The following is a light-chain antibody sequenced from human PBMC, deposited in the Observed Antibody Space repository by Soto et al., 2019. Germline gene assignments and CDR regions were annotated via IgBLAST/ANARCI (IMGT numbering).Light chain of an antibody. J-gene: IGKJ4*01. CDR1: QSVSSN. CDR3: QQYDSYFT. V-gene: IGKV3-15*01. CDR2: GAS. Sequence: EIVMTQSPATLSVSPGERATLSCRASQSVSSNLAWYQQKPGQAPRLLIYGASTRATGIPARFSGSGSGTEFTLTISSLQSEDFATYYCQQYDSYFTFGGGTKVEIK.